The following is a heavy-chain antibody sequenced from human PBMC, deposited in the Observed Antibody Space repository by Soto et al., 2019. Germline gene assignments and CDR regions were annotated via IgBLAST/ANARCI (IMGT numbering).Heavy chain of an antibody. J-gene: IGHJ6*02. V-gene: IGHV1-69*19. D-gene: IGHD2-21*01. Sequence: QVQMVQSGAEVKKPGTSVKVSCKAAAGTFSSYSITWVRQAPGQVLEWMGGIIPMFGTANYAQKFQGRVTITADQSTRTAYMELTSLRSEDTAVYYCARGVVEVRAVGYYYYAMDAWGQGTTVTVSS. CDR2: IIPMFGTA. CDR3: ARGVVEVRAVGYYYYAMDA. CDR1: AGTFSSYS.